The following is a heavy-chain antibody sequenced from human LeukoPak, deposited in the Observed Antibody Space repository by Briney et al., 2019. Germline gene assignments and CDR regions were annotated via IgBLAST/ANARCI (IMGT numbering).Heavy chain of an antibody. Sequence: SQTLSLTCTVSGVSISSDKYYWSWIRQRPGKGLEWIGYMYYSGSTSYNPSLKSRVSISLGTPKNQFSLKLTSVTAADTAVYYSATPYCGTISCLDVFDIWGQGTMVTVSS. CDR1: GVSISSDKYY. D-gene: IGHD2-21*01. CDR3: ATPYCGTISCLDVFDI. CDR2: MYYSGST. V-gene: IGHV4-31*03. J-gene: IGHJ3*02.